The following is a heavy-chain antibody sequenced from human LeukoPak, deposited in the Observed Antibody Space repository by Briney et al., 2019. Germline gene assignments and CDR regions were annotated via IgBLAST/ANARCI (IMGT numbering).Heavy chain of an antibody. CDR1: GYTFTSYD. CDR3: ARGEPYSSGGPAEIRYNWFDP. V-gene: IGHV1-8*01. J-gene: IGHJ5*02. Sequence: ASVKVSCTASGYTFTSYDINWVRQATGQGLEWMGWMNPNSGNTGYAQKFQGRVTMTRNTSISTAYMELSSLRSEDTAVYYCARGEPYSSGGPAEIRYNWFDPWGQGTLVTVSS. CDR2: MNPNSGNT. D-gene: IGHD6-19*01.